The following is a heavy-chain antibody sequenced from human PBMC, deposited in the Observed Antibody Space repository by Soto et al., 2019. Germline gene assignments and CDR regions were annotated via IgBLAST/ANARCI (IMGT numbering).Heavy chain of an antibody. CDR1: GYTLSDLS. CDR3: AIGLPKYYCPNTDYSPFDT. CDR2: FDPEDDET. J-gene: IGHJ5*02. D-gene: IGHD3-9*01. Sequence: ASVKVSCKVSGYTLSDLSMHWVRQAPGKGLEWMGRFDPEDDETIYAQKFQGRVTMTEDTSTDTAYMEVSSLGSDDTAVYYCAIGLPKYYCPNTDYSPFDTWGQGTLVTVSS. V-gene: IGHV1-24*01.